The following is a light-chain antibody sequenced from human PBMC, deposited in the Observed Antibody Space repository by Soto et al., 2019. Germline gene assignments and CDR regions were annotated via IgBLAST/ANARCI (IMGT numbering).Light chain of an antibody. J-gene: IGLJ1*01. CDR1: SSDVGGYNY. Sequence: QSVLTQPPSASGSPGQSVTISCTGTSSDVGGYNYVSWYQQHPGKAPKIMIYEVSKRPSGVPDRFSGSKSGNTASLTVFGLQAEDEADYCCSSFAGTIFYVFGTGTKVTVL. CDR3: SSFAGTIFYV. CDR2: EVS. V-gene: IGLV2-8*01.